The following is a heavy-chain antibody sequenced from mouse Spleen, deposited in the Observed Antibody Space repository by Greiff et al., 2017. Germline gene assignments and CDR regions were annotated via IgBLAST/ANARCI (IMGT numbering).Heavy chain of an antibody. J-gene: IGHJ2*01. CDR2: ISSGSSTI. V-gene: IGHV5-17*01. Sequence: EVKLVESGGGLEKPGGSLKLSCAASGFTFSDYGMHWVRQAPEKGLEWVAYISSGSSTIYYADTVKGRFTISRDNAKNTLFLQMTSLRSEDTAMYYCARPGYYGYSDYWGQGTTLTVSS. CDR1: GFTFSDYG. CDR3: ARPGYYGYSDY. D-gene: IGHD1-1*01.